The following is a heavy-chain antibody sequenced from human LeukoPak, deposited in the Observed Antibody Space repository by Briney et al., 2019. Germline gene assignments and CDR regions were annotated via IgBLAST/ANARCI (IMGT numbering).Heavy chain of an antibody. V-gene: IGHV1-46*01. J-gene: IGHJ4*02. D-gene: IGHD1-26*01. CDR2: INPSVGST. CDR1: GYTFSNYF. Sequence: ASVKVSCKASGYTFSNYFIHWVRQAPGHGLEWMGIINPSVGSTTYAQKSQGRVTMTRDTSTTTVYMELSSLRSEDTAVYYCARGGYSGNYNSYFDYWGQGTLVTVSS. CDR3: ARGGYSGNYNSYFDY.